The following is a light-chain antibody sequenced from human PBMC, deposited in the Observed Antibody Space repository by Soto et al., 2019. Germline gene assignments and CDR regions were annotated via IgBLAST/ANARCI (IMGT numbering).Light chain of an antibody. CDR2: DTS. V-gene: IGKV1-5*01. CDR1: QYISSW. Sequence: DIQMTQSPSTLSASVGDRVTITCRASQYISSWLAWYQQKPGTAPRLLIYDTSNLEDGVPSTFSGSGSGTEFTLTITSLQPDDFATYYCQQYDSYSGTFGQGTKVDIK. J-gene: IGKJ1*01. CDR3: QQYDSYSGT.